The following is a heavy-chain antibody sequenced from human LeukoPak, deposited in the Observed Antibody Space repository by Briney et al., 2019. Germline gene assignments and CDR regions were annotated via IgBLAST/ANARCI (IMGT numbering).Heavy chain of an antibody. CDR1: GYTFTGYY. J-gene: IGHJ5*02. CDR3: ARRSVVVIAPPWAPQENQHGWFDP. V-gene: IGHV1-2*06. CDR2: INPNNGGT. Sequence: ASVKVSCKASGYTFTGYYMHWVRQAPGQGLEWMGRINPNNGGTNYAQKFQDRVTMTRDTSISTAYMQLSRLKSDDTAVHYCARRSVVVIAPPWAPQENQHGWFDPWGQGTLVTVSS. D-gene: IGHD2-21*01.